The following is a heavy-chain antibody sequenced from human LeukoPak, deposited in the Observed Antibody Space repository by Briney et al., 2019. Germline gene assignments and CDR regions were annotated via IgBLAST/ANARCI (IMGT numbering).Heavy chain of an antibody. V-gene: IGHV1-2*02. CDR3: AREGCSSTSCYPAPNWFDP. J-gene: IGHJ5*02. CDR2: INPNSGGT. Sequence: ASVKVSCKASGYTFTGYYMHWVRRAPGQGLEWMGWINPNSGGTNYAQKFQGGVTMTRDTSISTAYMELSRLRSDDTAVYYCAREGCSSTSCYPAPNWFDPWGRGTLVTVSS. CDR1: GYTFTGYY. D-gene: IGHD2-2*01.